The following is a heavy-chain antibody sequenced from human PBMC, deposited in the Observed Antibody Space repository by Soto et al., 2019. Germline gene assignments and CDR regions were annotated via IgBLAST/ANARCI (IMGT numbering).Heavy chain of an antibody. J-gene: IGHJ6*02. CDR2: ISAYNGNT. D-gene: IGHD1-26*01. CDR1: GYTFTSYG. Sequence: ASVKVSCKASGYTFTSYGVSWVRQAPGQGLEWMGWISAYNGNTNYAQKLQGRVTMTTDTSTSTAYMELRSLRSDDTAVYYCARDLSSGSYQWNYYYGMDVWGQGTTVTVSS. CDR3: ARDLSSGSYQWNYYYGMDV. V-gene: IGHV1-18*01.